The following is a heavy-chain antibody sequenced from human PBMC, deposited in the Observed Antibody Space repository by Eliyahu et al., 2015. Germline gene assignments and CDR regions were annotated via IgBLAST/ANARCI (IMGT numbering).Heavy chain of an antibody. Sequence: QVQLQQWGAGLLKPSETLSLTCGVYVGSFNYYYWXWVRQPPGEGLEWIGEINRSGRTNYSPSLKNRVSISVDTSKRQFSLKLTSVTAADTAVYYCARGVRVEIAATPISYYHTMDVWGQGTTVTVSS. CDR3: ARGVRVEIAATPISYYHTMDV. D-gene: IGHD1-1*01. CDR1: VGSFNYYY. V-gene: IGHV4-34*01. J-gene: IGHJ6*02. CDR2: INRSGRT.